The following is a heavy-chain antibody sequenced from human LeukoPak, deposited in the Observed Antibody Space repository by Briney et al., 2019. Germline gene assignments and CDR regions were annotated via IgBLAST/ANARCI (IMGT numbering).Heavy chain of an antibody. J-gene: IGHJ4*02. CDR3: ARANGGNAIDY. CDR2: INSDGSST. Sequence: GGPLRLSCAASGFTFSSYWMHWVRQAPGKGLVWVSRINSDGSSTSYADSVKGRFTISRDNAKNTLYLQMNSLRAEDTAVYYCARANGGNAIDYWGQGTLVTVSS. CDR1: GFTFSSYW. V-gene: IGHV3-74*01. D-gene: IGHD4-23*01.